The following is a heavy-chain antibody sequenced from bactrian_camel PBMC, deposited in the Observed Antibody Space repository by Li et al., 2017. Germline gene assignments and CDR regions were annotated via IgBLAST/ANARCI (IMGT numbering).Heavy chain of an antibody. V-gene: IGHV3S10*01. D-gene: IGHD5*01. J-gene: IGHJ4*01. CDR2: ITFDSST. Sequence: VQLVESGGGLVQPGGSLRLSCTASGFTFSNYVMNWVRQAPGKGLEWVAFITFDSSTYYADSVKGRFTTSRDAAKDLLYLQMDTLKPEDTAMYYCAIGLFADFGLGRGTQVTVS. CDR1: GFTFSNYV.